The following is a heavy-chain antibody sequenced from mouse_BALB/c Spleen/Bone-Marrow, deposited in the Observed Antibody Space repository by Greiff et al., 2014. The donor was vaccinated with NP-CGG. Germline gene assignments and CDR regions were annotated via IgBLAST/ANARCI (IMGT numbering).Heavy chain of an antibody. CDR3: ARSDHGYCFAY. CDR1: GYSFTGYT. Sequence: EVQLQQSGPELVKPGASMKISCKASGYSFTGYTMNWVKQSHGKNLEWTGLINPYNGGTSYNQKFKGKATLTVDKSSSTAYMELLSLTSEDSAVYYCARSDHGYCFAYWGQGTLVTVSA. CDR2: INPYNGGT. V-gene: IGHV1-18*01. J-gene: IGHJ3*01.